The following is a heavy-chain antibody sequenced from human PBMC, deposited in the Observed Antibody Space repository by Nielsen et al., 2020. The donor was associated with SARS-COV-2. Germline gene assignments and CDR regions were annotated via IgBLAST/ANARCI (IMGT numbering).Heavy chain of an antibody. D-gene: IGHD5-18*01. Sequence: GESLKISCAASGFTFSSYSMNWVRQAPGKGLEWVSSISSSSSYIYYADSVKGRFTISRDNAKNSLYLQMNSLRAEDTAVYYCARDPPLRGYSYGLIDYWGQGTLVTVSS. J-gene: IGHJ4*02. CDR2: ISSSSSYI. V-gene: IGHV3-21*04. CDR3: ARDPPLRGYSYGLIDY. CDR1: GFTFSSYS.